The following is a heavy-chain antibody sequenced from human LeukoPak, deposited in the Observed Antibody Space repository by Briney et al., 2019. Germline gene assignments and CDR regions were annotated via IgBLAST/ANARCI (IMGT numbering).Heavy chain of an antibody. J-gene: IGHJ3*02. CDR2: IYRGGST. V-gene: IGHV3-66*01. CDR3: ARGGSYLSAFDI. CDR1: GFSVSNNY. D-gene: IGHD1-26*01. Sequence: QTGGSLRLSCAASGFSVSNNYMSWVRQAPGKGLEWVSVIYRGGSTSYADSVKGRFTISRDNSKNTVYLQMNSLRAEDTAVYYCARGGSYLSAFDIWGQGTMVTVSS.